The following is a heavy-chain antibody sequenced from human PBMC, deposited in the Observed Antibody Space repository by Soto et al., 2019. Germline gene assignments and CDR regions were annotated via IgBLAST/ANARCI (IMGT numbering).Heavy chain of an antibody. CDR1: VYILSSNSAA. V-gene: IGHV6-1*01. CDR3: ARGRASNSADWFEP. CDR2: TYYRSKWYN. J-gene: IGHJ5*02. Sequence: PSQALSLTCANSVYILSSNSAAWNWTRHSPSRCLEWLGRTYYRSKWYNDYELSVKSRITVTPDTSKNHFSLQLNSVTPEDTAMYYCARGRASNSADWFEPLGQGTQVSVSS. D-gene: IGHD2-8*01.